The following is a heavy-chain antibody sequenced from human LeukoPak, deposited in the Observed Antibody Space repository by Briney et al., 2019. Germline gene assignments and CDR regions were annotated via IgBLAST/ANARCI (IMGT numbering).Heavy chain of an antibody. J-gene: IGHJ4*02. CDR2: IYPGNSDT. CDR1: GYSFTNYW. CDR3: ARQGSSGLVDY. D-gene: IGHD3-22*01. V-gene: IGHV5-51*01. Sequence: GESLKISCEGSGYSFTNYWVGWVRQLPGKGLEWMGIIYPGNSDTRYSPSLQGQVTISADKSISTAYLLWSSLKASDTAMYYCARQGSSGLVDYWGQGTLVTVSS.